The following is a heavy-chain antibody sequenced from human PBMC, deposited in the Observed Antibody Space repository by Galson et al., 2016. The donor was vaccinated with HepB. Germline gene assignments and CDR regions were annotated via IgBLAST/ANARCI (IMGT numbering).Heavy chain of an antibody. CDR3: ARSIATAGQLRNPHD. CDR1: GYSFTNYW. D-gene: IGHD6-25*01. Sequence: QCGAEVKKPGESLRISCKGSGYSFTNYWITWVRQMPGKGLEWLGRIAPSDSYTNYSPSFQGHVTISADKSVSTAYLQWSSLKASDTAMYYCARSIATAGQLRNPHDWGQGTLVTVAS. J-gene: IGHJ4*02. V-gene: IGHV5-10-1*01. CDR2: IAPSDSYT.